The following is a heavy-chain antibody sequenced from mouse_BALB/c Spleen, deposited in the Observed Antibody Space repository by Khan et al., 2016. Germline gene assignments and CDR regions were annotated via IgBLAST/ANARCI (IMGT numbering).Heavy chain of an antibody. J-gene: IGHJ4*01. CDR3: ARWDGNYRYYAMDY. CDR2: ISYSGST. CDR1: GDSITSGY. Sequence: EVQLQESGPSLVKPSQTLSLTCSVTGDSITSGYWNWIRKFPGNKLEYMGYISYSGSTYYNPSLKSRISITRDTSKNQYYLQLNSVTTEDTATYYCARWDGNYRYYAMDYWGQGTSVTVSS. V-gene: IGHV3-8*02. D-gene: IGHD2-1*01.